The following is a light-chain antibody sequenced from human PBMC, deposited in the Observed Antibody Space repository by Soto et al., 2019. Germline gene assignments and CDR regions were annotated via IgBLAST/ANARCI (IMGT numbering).Light chain of an antibody. Sequence: EVVMTQSPATLSVSLGDRATLSCRASQSVSSNLAWYQQKPGQGPRLLIYGASTRATGIPARFSGSVSGTEFTLTISSLQSEDFAVYSCQQYNNWPLTFGGGTKVEIK. CDR3: QQYNNWPLT. V-gene: IGKV3-15*01. CDR2: GAS. J-gene: IGKJ4*01. CDR1: QSVSSN.